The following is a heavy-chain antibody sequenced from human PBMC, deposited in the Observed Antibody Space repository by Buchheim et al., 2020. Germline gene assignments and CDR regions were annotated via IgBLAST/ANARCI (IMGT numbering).Heavy chain of an antibody. V-gene: IGHV3-21*01. J-gene: IGHJ4*02. Sequence: VPLVESGGGLVEPGGSLRLSCAASGFSFSGYSMNWVRQAPGEGLEGVSIISRGSDDIHYADSVKGRFTISRDNAKNALNLQMNSLRLEDTAVYYCARGEVEETRFLDSWGQGTL. CDR3: ARGEVEETRFLDS. D-gene: IGHD1-1*01. CDR2: ISRGSDDI. CDR1: GFSFSGYS.